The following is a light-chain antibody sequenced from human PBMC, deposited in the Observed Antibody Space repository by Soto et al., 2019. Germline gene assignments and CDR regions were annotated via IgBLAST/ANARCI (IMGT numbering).Light chain of an antibody. Sequence: TQSPATLSASVGDRVVITCRASQSITTWLAWYQQKPAQAPKLLIYDASSLESGVPSRFSGSGSGTEFTLTISSLQPDDFATYYCQQYNDYWTFGQGTKVDIK. V-gene: IGKV1-5*01. CDR2: DAS. CDR3: QQYNDYWT. J-gene: IGKJ1*01. CDR1: QSITTW.